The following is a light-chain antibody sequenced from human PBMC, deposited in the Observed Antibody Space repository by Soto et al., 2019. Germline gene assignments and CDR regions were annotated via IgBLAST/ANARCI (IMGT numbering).Light chain of an antibody. CDR2: EVT. CDR3: SSYASGSTLWV. Sequence: QSALTQPASVSGSPGQSIAISCRGTSNDVGGYNYVSWYQHHPGKAPKLIIYEVTYRPSGISNRFSGSRSGHTASLTISGLQAEDEADYYCSSYASGSTLWVFGGGTKLTVL. CDR1: SNDVGGYNY. J-gene: IGLJ3*02. V-gene: IGLV2-14*01.